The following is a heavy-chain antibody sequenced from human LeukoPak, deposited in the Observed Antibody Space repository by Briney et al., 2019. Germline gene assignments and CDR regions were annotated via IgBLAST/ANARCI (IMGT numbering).Heavy chain of an antibody. D-gene: IGHD2-2*01. Sequence: PSETLSLTCTVSGGSISSYYWSWIRQPPGKGLEWIGYIYYSGSTYYNPSLKSRVTISVDTSKNQFSLKLSSVTAADTAVYYCARARGCSSTSCYVPYYYGMDVWGQGTTVTVSS. CDR2: IYYSGST. CDR1: GGSISSYY. V-gene: IGHV4-59*12. CDR3: ARARGCSSTSCYVPYYYGMDV. J-gene: IGHJ6*02.